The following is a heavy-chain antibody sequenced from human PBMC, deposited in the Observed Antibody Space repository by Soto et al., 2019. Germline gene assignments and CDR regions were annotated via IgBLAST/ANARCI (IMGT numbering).Heavy chain of an antibody. CDR3: AKEGTAEWIHYYYPTDV. D-gene: IGHD5-18*01. V-gene: IGHV3-23*01. Sequence: EVQLLESGGGLVQPGGSFRLSCAGSGFNFSSFAMTWVGQAPGRGWEWVSTINGSGGSRFYAASVKGRFTLTRDNSKDTVYLQMNSLRVEDTAFYYCAKEGTAEWIHYYYPTDVWGRGTPVTVSS. J-gene: IGHJ6*02. CDR2: INGSGGSR. CDR1: GFNFSSFA.